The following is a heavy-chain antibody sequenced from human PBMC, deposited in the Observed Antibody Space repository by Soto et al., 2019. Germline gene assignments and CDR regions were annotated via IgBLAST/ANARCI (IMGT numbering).Heavy chain of an antibody. D-gene: IGHD3-22*01. CDR3: AREISGYHFDY. CDR2: ISAYNGDT. CDR1: GYTFTNYG. V-gene: IGHV1-18*01. J-gene: IGHJ4*02. Sequence: GASVKVSCKASGYTFTNYGITWVRQAPGQGLEWMGWISAYNGDTHYTQRLQGRVTMTTDTSTSTAYMELRSLRSDDTAVYYCAREISGYHFDYWGQGTLVTVSS.